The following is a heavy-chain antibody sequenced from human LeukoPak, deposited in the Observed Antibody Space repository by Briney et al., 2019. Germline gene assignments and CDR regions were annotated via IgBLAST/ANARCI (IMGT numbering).Heavy chain of an antibody. CDR3: AKEGNRRRYYYDSSGYYYFDY. CDR1: GFTFSSYA. J-gene: IGHJ4*02. Sequence: GASLRLSCAASGFTFSSYAMSWVRRAPGKGLEWVSAISGSGGSTYYADSVKGRFTISRDNSKNTLYLQMNSLRAEDTAVYYCAKEGNRRRYYYDSSGYYYFDYWGQGTLVTVSS. D-gene: IGHD3-22*01. V-gene: IGHV3-23*01. CDR2: ISGSGGST.